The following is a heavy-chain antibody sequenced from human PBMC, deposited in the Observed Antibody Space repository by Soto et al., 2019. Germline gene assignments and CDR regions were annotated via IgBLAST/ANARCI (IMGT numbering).Heavy chain of an antibody. J-gene: IGHJ4*02. Sequence: QIQLLQSGAEVKKPGASVKVTCKASGYTFRNFGISWVRQAPGQGLEWMGWISAYNANANYAQKFQGRLTMTADTSTSTSYMELRSLGSDDTAVYYCAIENSYFDYWGQGTLVTVSS. CDR3: AIENSYFDY. CDR2: ISAYNANA. CDR1: GYTFRNFG. V-gene: IGHV1-18*01.